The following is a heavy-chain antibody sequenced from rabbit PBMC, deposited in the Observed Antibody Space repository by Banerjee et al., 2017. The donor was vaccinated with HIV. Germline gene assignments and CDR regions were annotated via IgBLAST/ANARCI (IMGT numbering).Heavy chain of an antibody. CDR1: GIDFSSGYY. J-gene: IGHJ4*01. V-gene: IGHV1S40*01. D-gene: IGHD1-1*01. CDR3: ASGYSDIYFNL. Sequence: QSLEESGGDLVKPEGSLTLTCTASGIDFSSGYYMFWVRQAPGKGLEWIGCIGTGSGSTWYASWAKGRFTISKTSSTTVTLQMTSLTAADTATYFCASGYSDIYFNLWGQGTLVTVS. CDR2: IGTGSGST.